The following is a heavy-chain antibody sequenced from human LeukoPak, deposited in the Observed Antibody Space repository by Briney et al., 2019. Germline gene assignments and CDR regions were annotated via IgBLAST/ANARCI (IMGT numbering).Heavy chain of an antibody. CDR2: IWYDGSNK. Sequence: GGSLRLSCAASGFTFSSYGMHWVRQAPGKGLEWVAFIWYDGSNKYYADSVKGRFTISRGNSKNTLYLQMNSLRAEDTAVYYCGNDYGDYWGQGTLVTVSS. D-gene: IGHD4-17*01. CDR3: GNDYGDY. J-gene: IGHJ4*02. V-gene: IGHV3-30*02. CDR1: GFTFSSYG.